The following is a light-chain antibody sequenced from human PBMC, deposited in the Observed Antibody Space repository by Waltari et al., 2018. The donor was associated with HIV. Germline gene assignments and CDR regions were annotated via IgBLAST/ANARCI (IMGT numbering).Light chain of an antibody. Sequence: AIQMTQSPSSLSASVGDRVTITCRASQDIRYALGWYQQKPGKAPKVLIYAASKLQTGVPSRFSGSGSGTDFTLTFGSLQPEDFATYYCLQDNNYPWTFGQGTNVEIK. J-gene: IGKJ1*01. CDR2: AAS. CDR3: LQDNNYPWT. CDR1: QDIRYA. V-gene: IGKV1-6*01.